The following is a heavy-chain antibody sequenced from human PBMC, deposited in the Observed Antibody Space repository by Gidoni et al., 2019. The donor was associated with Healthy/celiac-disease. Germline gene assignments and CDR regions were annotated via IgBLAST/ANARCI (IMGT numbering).Heavy chain of an antibody. D-gene: IGHD3-22*01. CDR1: GFTFSSYG. V-gene: IGHV3-30*18. J-gene: IGHJ4*02. CDR3: AKDDSPSVHDSSGYYPLR. CDR2: ISYDGSNK. Sequence: QVQLVESGGGVVQPGRSLRLSGAAAGFTFSSYGMHWVRQDPGKGLEWVSVISYDGSNKYYADSVKGRFTISRDNSKNTLYLQMNSLRAEDTAVYYCAKDDSPSVHDSSGYYPLRWGQGTLVTVSS.